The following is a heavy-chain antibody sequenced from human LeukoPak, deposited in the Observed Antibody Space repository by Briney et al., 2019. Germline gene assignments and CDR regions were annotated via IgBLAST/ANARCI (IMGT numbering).Heavy chain of an antibody. J-gene: IGHJ4*02. CDR2: IKHGGSEK. V-gene: IGHV3-7*04. Sequence: GGSLRLSCAASGFAFGNYWMSWVRQAPGKGLEWVANIKHGGSEKYYVDSVKGRFTVSRDDTKNSLYLQMDSLRVEDTAVYYCGRADYFDYWGQGTLVTVSS. CDR3: GRADYFDY. CDR1: GFAFGNYW.